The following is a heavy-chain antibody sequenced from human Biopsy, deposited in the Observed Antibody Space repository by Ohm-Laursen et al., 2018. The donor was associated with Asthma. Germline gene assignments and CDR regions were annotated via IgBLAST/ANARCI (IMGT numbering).Heavy chain of an antibody. J-gene: IGHJ4*02. V-gene: IGHV1-69*13. D-gene: IGHD2-2*01. CDR2: INSVFGTT. Sequence: SVKVSCKSLGGTFNTYVIGWVRQAPGQGLEWMGGINSVFGTTTYPQKFQSRVTITADDTTSTVYMELSSLRSEDTAVYYCARKAGSCISRTCYSLDFWGQGTLVTVSS. CDR1: GGTFNTYV. CDR3: ARKAGSCISRTCYSLDF.